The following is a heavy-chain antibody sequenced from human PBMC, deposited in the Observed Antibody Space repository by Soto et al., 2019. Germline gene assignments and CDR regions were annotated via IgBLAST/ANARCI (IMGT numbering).Heavy chain of an antibody. D-gene: IGHD3-16*01. CDR1: GGSISSYY. V-gene: IGHV4-59*08. CDR3: ARNIYGGGSTYFAY. J-gene: IGHJ4*02. Sequence: SETLSLTCTVSGGSISSYYWSWIRQPPGKGLEWIGYIYYSGSTNYNPSLKSRVTISVDTSKNQFSLKLNSMTAADTAVYYCARNIYGGGSTYFAYWGRGTLVPVSS. CDR2: IYYSGST.